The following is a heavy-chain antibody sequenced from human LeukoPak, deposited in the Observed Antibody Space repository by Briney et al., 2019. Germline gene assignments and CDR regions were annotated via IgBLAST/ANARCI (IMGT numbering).Heavy chain of an antibody. D-gene: IGHD6-25*01. CDR3: ARQGGGFWYFDL. V-gene: IGHV4-59*08. Sequence: SETLSLTCTVSGGSISSYYWSWIRQPPGNGLERIGYIYYSGSTNYNPSLKRRVTISVDTSKNQFSLKLSSVTAADTAVYYCARQGGGFWYFDLWGRGTLVTVSS. CDR2: IYYSGST. CDR1: GGSISSYY. J-gene: IGHJ2*01.